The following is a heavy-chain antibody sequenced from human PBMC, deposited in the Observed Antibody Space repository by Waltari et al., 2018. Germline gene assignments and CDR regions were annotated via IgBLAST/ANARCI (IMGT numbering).Heavy chain of an antibody. CDR1: GDSLTNNFL. Sequence: QLQLQQSGPGLVKPSEALFLTCAVSGDSLTNNFLWNWVRQTPGKGLEWIGQIHGRGTTNYNPSLERRVTVSLDTSNNQFSLKLSSATAADTAIYYCARDRGRGLYLDTWGQGTLVTVSP. CDR2: IHGRGTT. V-gene: IGHV4-4*02. CDR3: ARDRGRGLYLDT. D-gene: IGHD2-15*01. J-gene: IGHJ4*02.